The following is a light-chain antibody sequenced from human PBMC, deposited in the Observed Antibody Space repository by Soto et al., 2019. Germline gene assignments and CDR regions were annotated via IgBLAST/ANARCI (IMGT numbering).Light chain of an antibody. CDR1: SSNIGGNT. J-gene: IGLJ2*01. CDR3: AAWDDSLNGPV. V-gene: IGLV1-44*01. Sequence: QSVLTQPPSASGTPGQRVTISRSGSSSNIGGNTVNWYQQIPGTAPKLLIHSNNQRPSGVPDRFSGSKSGTSASLAIIGPQSEDEADYYCAAWDDSLNGPVFGGGTKLTVL. CDR2: SNN.